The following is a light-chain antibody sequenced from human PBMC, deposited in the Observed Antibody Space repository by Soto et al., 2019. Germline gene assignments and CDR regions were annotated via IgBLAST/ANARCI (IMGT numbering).Light chain of an antibody. CDR3: QQYNSYSLYT. CDR2: KAS. V-gene: IGKV1-5*03. CDR1: QSISSW. J-gene: IGKJ2*01. Sequence: DIQMTQPPSTLSASVGDRVTITCRASQSISSWLAWYQQKPGKAPKLLIYKASSLESGVPSRFSGSGSGTEFTLTISSLQPDDFATYYCQQYNSYSLYTFGQGT.